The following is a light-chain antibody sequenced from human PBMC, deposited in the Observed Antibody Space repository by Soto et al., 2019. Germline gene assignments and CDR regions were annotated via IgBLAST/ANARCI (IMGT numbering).Light chain of an antibody. J-gene: IGKJ4*01. CDR1: QVINSF. V-gene: IGKV1-13*02. CDR3: QQTDSYTSN. CDR2: AAS. Sequence: AIQLTQSPSSLSASVGDRVTITCRASQVINSFLAWYQQKPGKAPKLLIYAASSLQTGVPSRFSGSGSATDFTLTITSLQPEDFATYYCQQTDSYTSNFCGGTKVEI.